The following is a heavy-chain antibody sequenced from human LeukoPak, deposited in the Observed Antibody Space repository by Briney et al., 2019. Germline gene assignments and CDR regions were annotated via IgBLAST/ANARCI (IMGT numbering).Heavy chain of an antibody. D-gene: IGHD5-24*01. Sequence: SETLSLTCAVYGGSFSGYYWSWIRQPPGKGLEWIGEINHSGSTNYNPSLKSRVIISVDTSKNQFSLKLSSVTAADTAVYYCARGDGYNSFNWFDPWGQGTLVTVSS. V-gene: IGHV4-34*01. J-gene: IGHJ5*02. CDR1: GGSFSGYY. CDR2: INHSGST. CDR3: ARGDGYNSFNWFDP.